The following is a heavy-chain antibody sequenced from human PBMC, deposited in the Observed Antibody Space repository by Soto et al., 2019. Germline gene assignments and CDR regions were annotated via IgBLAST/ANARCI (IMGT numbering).Heavy chain of an antibody. CDR1: GYTFTGYY. Sequence: GASVTVSCKASGYTFTGYYMHWVRQAPGQGLEWLGWINPNSGGTNYAQKFQGRVTMTRDTSISTAYMELSRLRSDDTAVYYCAIVGIVATIPSWFAEEYYLDYWGQGTLVTVSS. D-gene: IGHD5-12*01. CDR2: INPNSGGT. CDR3: AIVGIVATIPSWFAEEYYLDY. V-gene: IGHV1-2*02. J-gene: IGHJ4*02.